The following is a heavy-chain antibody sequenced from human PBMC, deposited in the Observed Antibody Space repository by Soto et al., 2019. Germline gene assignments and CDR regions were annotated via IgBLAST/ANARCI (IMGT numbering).Heavy chain of an antibody. D-gene: IGHD2-2*01. CDR3: ARARIVVVPAANRRTTFDY. Sequence: SETLSLPCAVYGGSFSGYDWSWIRQPPGKGLEWIGEINHSGSTNYNPSLKSRVTISVDTSKNKFSLKLSSVTAADTAVYYCARARIVVVPAANRRTTFDYWGQGTLVTVSS. CDR2: INHSGST. V-gene: IGHV4-34*01. J-gene: IGHJ4*02. CDR1: GGSFSGYD.